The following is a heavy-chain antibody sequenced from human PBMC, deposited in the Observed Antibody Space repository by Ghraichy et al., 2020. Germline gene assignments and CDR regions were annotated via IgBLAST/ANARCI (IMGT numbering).Heavy chain of an antibody. CDR3: ARAETCRGATCHEVGLDY. CDR1: GGSLSSGGYS. CDR2: IYHTGSA. D-gene: IGHD2-15*01. V-gene: IGHV4-30-2*01. J-gene: IGHJ4*02. Sequence: LRLSCTVSGGSLSSGGYSWTWIRQPPGKGLEWIGYIYHTGSASYNPSLKSRVTISVDWSKNQFSLNLKSVTAADTALYYCARAETCRGATCHEVGLDYWGQGAQVTVSS.